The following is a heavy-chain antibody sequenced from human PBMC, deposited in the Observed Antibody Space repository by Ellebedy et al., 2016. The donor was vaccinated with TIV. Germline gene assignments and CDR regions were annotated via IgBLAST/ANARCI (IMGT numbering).Heavy chain of an antibody. CDR3: ATDEGVY. J-gene: IGHJ4*02. V-gene: IGHV3-7*03. CDR2: IKPGGTEK. CDR1: GFTSIDYW. Sequence: PGGSLRLSCAASGFTSIDYWMNWVRPAPGKGLEWVANIKPGGTEKFYVGSVLGRFTISRDNANNSLYLQMDSLRAEDTAVYYCATDEGVYWGQGTLVTVSS. D-gene: IGHD3-16*01.